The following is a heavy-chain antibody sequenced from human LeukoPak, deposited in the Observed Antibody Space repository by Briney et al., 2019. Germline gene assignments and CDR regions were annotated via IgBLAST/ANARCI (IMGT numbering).Heavy chain of an antibody. CDR2: ISSSSYI. CDR3: ARDRGPGRKWLASDY. CDR1: GFTFGSYS. J-gene: IGHJ4*02. Sequence: GGSLRLSCAASGFTFGSYSMNWVRQAPGKGLEWVSSISSSSYIYYADSVKGRFTISRDNAKNSLYLQMNSLRAEDTAVYYCARDRGPGRKWLASDYWGQGTLVTVSS. D-gene: IGHD6-19*01. V-gene: IGHV3-21*01.